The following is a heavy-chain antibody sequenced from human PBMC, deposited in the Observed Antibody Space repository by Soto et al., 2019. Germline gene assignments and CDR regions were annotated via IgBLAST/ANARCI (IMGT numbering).Heavy chain of an antibody. CDR3: ARDGGSGTPFDY. J-gene: IGHJ4*02. CDR1: GFTFSSYW. V-gene: IGHV3-74*01. D-gene: IGHD3-16*01. CDR2: IDSDGRTT. Sequence: EVQLVESGGGLVQPGGSLRLSCAASGFTFSSYWMHWVRQAPGKGLVWVSRIDSDGRTTRYADSVKGRFTISRDNAKNMLYLQVNSLRAEDTAVYYCARDGGSGTPFDYWGQGALVTVSP.